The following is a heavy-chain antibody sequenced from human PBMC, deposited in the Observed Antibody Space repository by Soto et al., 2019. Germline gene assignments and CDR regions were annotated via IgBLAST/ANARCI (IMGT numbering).Heavy chain of an antibody. D-gene: IGHD1-26*01. J-gene: IGHJ4*02. V-gene: IGHV1-18*01. CDR2: ISAYNGNT. CDR3: ARDLGGSDYAPVDY. CDR1: GYTFTSYG. Sequence: QVQLVQSGAEVKKPGASVKVSCKASGYTFTSYGISWVRQAPGQGLEWMGWISAYNGNTKYAQKLQGRVTTTTDTATRTADMELRSLRSDDTAVYYCARDLGGSDYAPVDYWGQGTLVTVSS.